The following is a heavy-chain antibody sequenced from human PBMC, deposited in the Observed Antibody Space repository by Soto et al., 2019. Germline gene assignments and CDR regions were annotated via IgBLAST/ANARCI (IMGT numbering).Heavy chain of an antibody. CDR3: ARDFCGGDCSDDYYYYAMDV. J-gene: IGHJ6*02. D-gene: IGHD2-21*02. CDR1: GGSVSSRSHY. Sequence: SETLSLTCTVSGGSVSSRSHYWSWIRQPPGKGPEWIGYIYYSGNTKYNPSLRSRVTISVDTSKNQFSLKVSSVTAADTAIYYCARDFCGGDCSDDYYYYAMDVWGQGTTVTAP. V-gene: IGHV4-61*01. CDR2: IYYSGNT.